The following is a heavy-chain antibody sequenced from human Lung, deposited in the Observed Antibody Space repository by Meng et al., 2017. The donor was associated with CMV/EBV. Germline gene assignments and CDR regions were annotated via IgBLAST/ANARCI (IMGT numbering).Heavy chain of an antibody. Sequence: GESXKISXAASGFTFSSYSMNWVRQAPGKGLEWVSSISSSGTYIYYADSVKGRFTISRDNAQNSLYLQMNSLRAEDTAVYYCARDVSPRSSAYFASNDFYALDVSGQRTTVTVSS. J-gene: IGHJ6*02. CDR3: ARDVSPRSSAYFASNDFYALDV. V-gene: IGHV3-21*01. D-gene: IGHD2/OR15-2a*01. CDR2: ISSSGTYI. CDR1: GFTFSSYS.